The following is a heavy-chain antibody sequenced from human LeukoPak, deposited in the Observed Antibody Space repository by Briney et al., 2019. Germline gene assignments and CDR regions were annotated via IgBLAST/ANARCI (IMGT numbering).Heavy chain of an antibody. D-gene: IGHD2-8*01. J-gene: IGHJ5*02. CDR1: GYTFTSYG. Sequence: ASVKVSCKASGYTFTSYGISWVRQAPGQGIEWMGWISAYNGNTNYAQKLQGRVTMTTDTSTSTAYMELRSLRSDDTAVYYCARSPPYCTNGVCYNNWFDPWGQGTLVTVSS. CDR2: ISAYNGNT. CDR3: ARSPPYCTNGVCYNNWFDP. V-gene: IGHV1-18*01.